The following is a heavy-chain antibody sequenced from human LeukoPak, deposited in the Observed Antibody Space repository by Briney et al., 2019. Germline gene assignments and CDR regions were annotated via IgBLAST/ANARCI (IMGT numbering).Heavy chain of an antibody. CDR2: IAHHGNNK. CDR1: GFTFSSSA. Sequence: GGSLRLSCGASGFTFSSSAMHWVRQGPGKGLEWVAYIAHHGNNKYYADSVKGRFTISRDNSKGSLYLQMNSLRADDTAVYYCAKDGSWSCTDWGQGTLVRISS. CDR3: AKDGSWSCTD. V-gene: IGHV3-30*02. J-gene: IGHJ4*02. D-gene: IGHD2-8*02.